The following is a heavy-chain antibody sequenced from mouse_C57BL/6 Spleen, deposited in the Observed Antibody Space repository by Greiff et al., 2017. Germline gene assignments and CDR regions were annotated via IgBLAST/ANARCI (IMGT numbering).Heavy chain of an antibody. J-gene: IGHJ4*01. CDR2: IYPRSGNT. CDR3: ARGEFIATVVSAMDY. Sequence: QVQLQQSGAELARPGASVKLSCKASGYTFTSYGISWVKQRTGQGLEWIGEIYPRSGNTYYNEKFKGKATLTAAKSSSTAYMELRSLTSEDSAVYFCARGEFIATVVSAMDYWGQGTSVTVSS. V-gene: IGHV1-81*01. D-gene: IGHD1-1*01. CDR1: GYTFTSYG.